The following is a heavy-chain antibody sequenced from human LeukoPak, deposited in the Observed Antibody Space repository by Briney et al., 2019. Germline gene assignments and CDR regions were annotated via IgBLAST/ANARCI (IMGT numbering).Heavy chain of an antibody. Sequence: GGSLRLSCAASGFTFSNYEMNWVRQAPGKGLEWVSHISTTGTTIYYADSVKGRFTVSRDNARNSLYLQMDGLRLEDTAIYFCARADGAYGVYWGQGTLVIVSS. CDR1: GFTFSNYE. V-gene: IGHV3-48*03. J-gene: IGHJ4*02. D-gene: IGHD4-17*01. CDR2: ISTTGTTI. CDR3: ARADGAYGVY.